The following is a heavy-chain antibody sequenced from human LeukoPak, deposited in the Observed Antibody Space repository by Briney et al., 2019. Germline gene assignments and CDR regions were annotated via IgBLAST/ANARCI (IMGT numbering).Heavy chain of an antibody. D-gene: IGHD6-19*01. CDR3: ARVDSSGWYYFDY. J-gene: IGHJ4*02. Sequence: PSETLSLTCTVSGYSISSGYYWGWIRQPAGKGLEWIGRIYTSGSTNYNPSLKSRVTMSVDTSKNQFSLKLSSVTAADTAVYYCARVDSSGWYYFDYWGQGTLVAVSS. V-gene: IGHV4-4*07. CDR1: GYSISSGYY. CDR2: IYTSGST.